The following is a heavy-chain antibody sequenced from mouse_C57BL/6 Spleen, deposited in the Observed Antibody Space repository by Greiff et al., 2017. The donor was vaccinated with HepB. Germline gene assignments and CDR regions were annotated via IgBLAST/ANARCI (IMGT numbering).Heavy chain of an antibody. V-gene: IGHV5-9-1*02. D-gene: IGHD2-12*01. Sequence: EVQRVESGEGLVKPGGSLKLSCAASGFTFSSYAMSWVRQTPEKRLEWVAYISSGGDYIYYADTVKGRFTLSRDNARNTRYLQMSSLKSEDTAMYYCTSDDHDKAMDYWGQGTSVTVSS. J-gene: IGHJ4*01. CDR2: ISSGGDYI. CDR3: TSDDHDKAMDY. CDR1: GFTFSSYA.